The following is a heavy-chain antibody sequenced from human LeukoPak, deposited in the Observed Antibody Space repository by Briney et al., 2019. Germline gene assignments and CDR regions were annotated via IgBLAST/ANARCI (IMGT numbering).Heavy chain of an antibody. J-gene: IGHJ5*02. CDR1: GYTFTGYY. CDR3: TRRNEWFDP. CDR2: INPNSGRT. V-gene: IGHV1-2*02. Sequence: GASVKVSCKASGYTFTGYYMHRVRQAPGQGLEWMGWINPNSGRTNYAQQFQGRVTITRYTSISTAYMELSRLRSDDTAVYYCTRRNEWFDPCGQGTLVTVSS.